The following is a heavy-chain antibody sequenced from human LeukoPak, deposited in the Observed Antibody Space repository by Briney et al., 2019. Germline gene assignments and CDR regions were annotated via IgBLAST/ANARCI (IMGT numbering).Heavy chain of an antibody. D-gene: IGHD1-1*01. CDR2: IYPGDSDT. CDR3: ARQDWNEVGPFDY. V-gene: IGHV5-51*01. Sequence: GESLKISCKGSGYSFSSYWVGWVRQMPGEGLEWMGIIYPGDSDTRYSPSFQGQVTISADKSISTAYLQWSSLKASDTAMYYCARQDWNEVGPFDYWGQGTLVTVSS. CDR1: GYSFSSYW. J-gene: IGHJ4*02.